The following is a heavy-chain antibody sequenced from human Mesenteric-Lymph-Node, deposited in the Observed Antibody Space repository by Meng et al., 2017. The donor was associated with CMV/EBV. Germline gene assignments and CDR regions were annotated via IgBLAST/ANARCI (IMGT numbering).Heavy chain of an antibody. D-gene: IGHD3-3*01. Sequence: GSLRLSCTVSGGSISSSSYYWGWIRQPPGKGLEWIGSIYYSGSTYYNPSLKSRVTISVDTSKNQFSLKLSSVTAADTAVYYCARKGSGYFYGMDVWGQGTTVTVSS. V-gene: IGHV4-39*07. CDR1: GGSISSSSYY. CDR2: IYYSGST. J-gene: IGHJ6*02. CDR3: ARKGSGYFYGMDV.